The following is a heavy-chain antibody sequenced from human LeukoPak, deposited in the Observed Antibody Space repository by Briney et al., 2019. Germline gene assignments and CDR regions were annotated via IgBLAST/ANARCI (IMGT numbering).Heavy chain of an antibody. CDR1: GYTFTSYG. Sequence: ASVKVSCKASGYTFTSYGISWVRQAPGQGLEWMGWISAYNGNTNYAQKLQGRVTMTTDTSTSTAYMELRSLRSDDTAVYYCARGSLDTATERVSYYYYGMDVWGQGTMVTVSS. CDR2: ISAYNGNT. J-gene: IGHJ6*02. V-gene: IGHV1-18*01. CDR3: ARGSLDTATERVSYYYYGMDV. D-gene: IGHD5-18*01.